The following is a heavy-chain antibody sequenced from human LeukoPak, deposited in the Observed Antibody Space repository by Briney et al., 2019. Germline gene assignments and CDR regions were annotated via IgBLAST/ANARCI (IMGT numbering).Heavy chain of an antibody. V-gene: IGHV3-21*01. CDR1: GFTFSSYS. CDR3: AGGGSGSWGMDV. D-gene: IGHD1-26*01. CDR2: ISSSSSYI. Sequence: GGSLRLSCAASGFTFSSYSMNWVRQAPGKGLEWVSSISSSSSYIYYADSVKGRFTISRDNAKNSLYLQMNSLRAEDTAVYYCAGGGSGSWGMDVWGQGTTVTVSS. J-gene: IGHJ6*02.